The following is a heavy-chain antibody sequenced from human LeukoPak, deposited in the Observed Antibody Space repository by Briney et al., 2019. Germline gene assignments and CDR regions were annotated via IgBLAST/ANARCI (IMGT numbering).Heavy chain of an antibody. V-gene: IGHV3-30-3*01. CDR1: GFTFSSYA. J-gene: IGHJ4*02. D-gene: IGHD1-26*01. CDR3: ARGPSGSYFRRGFDD. Sequence: PGRSLRLSCAASGFTFSSYAMHWVRQAPGKGLEWVAVISYDGSNKYYADSVKGRFTISRDNSKNTLYLQMNSLRAEDTAVYYCARGPSGSYFRRGFDDWGQGTLVTVSS. CDR2: ISYDGSNK.